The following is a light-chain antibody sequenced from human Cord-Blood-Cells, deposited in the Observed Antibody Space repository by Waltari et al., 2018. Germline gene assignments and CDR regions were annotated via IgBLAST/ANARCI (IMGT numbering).Light chain of an antibody. CDR2: DAS. Sequence: DIQMTQSPSSLSASVGDRVTITCQASQDISNYLYCYQQKTGKAPTPLIYDASNWETGVPSRFSGSGSGTDFTFTISSLQHEDIATYYCQQYDNRPPYTFGQGTKLEIK. CDR3: QQYDNRPPYT. V-gene: IGKV1-33*01. CDR1: QDISNY. J-gene: IGKJ2*01.